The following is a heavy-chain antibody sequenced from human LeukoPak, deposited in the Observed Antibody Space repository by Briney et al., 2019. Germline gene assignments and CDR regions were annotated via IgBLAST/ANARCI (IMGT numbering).Heavy chain of an antibody. V-gene: IGHV4-39*02. CDR1: GDSISSSSYY. CDR3: ARGMGSSPMDV. Sequence: PSETLSLTCTVSGDSISSSSYYWGWIRQPPGKGLEWIGSIYYSGSTYYNPSLKSRVTISVDTSKNQFSLKLSSVTAADTAVYYCARGMGSSPMDVWGQGTTVTVSS. D-gene: IGHD1-26*01. CDR2: IYYSGST. J-gene: IGHJ6*02.